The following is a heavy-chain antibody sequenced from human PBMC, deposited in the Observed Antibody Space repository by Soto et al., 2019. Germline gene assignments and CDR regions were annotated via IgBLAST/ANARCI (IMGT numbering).Heavy chain of an antibody. CDR2: IYPGDSDT. V-gene: IGHV5-51*01. CDR1: GYSFTSYW. D-gene: IGHD6-19*01. CDR3: ARLGDSGYPWQWLVRNYYYYYGMDV. J-gene: IGHJ6*02. Sequence: GESLKISCKGSGYSFTSYWIGWVRQMPGKGLEWMGIIYPGDSDTRYSPSFQGQVTISADKSISTAYLQWSSLKASDTAMYYCARLGDSGYPWQWLVRNYYYYYGMDVWGQGTTVTVSS.